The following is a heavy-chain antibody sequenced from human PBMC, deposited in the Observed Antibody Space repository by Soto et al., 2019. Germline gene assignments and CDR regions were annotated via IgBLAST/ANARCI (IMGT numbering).Heavy chain of an antibody. CDR1: GIVFSDY. CDR2: ISGSGRTI. V-gene: IGHV3-11*01. D-gene: IGHD3-16*01. Sequence: QVQLVESGGGLVKPGGSLRLSCAASGIVFSDYMSWVRQAPGKGLEWLSYISGSGRTIYSADSVKGRFTISRDNATNSLYLQMNNVRTGDTAVYYCARLPFPWGWFDPWGQGTRVTVSS. J-gene: IGHJ5*02. CDR3: ARLPFPWGWFDP.